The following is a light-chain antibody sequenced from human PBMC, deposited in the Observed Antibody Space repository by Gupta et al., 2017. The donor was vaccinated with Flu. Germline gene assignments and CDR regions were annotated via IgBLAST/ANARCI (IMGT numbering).Light chain of an antibody. Sequence: QSALTHPPSVSGSPGQSAPISCPGTSSDIGSYNRVSWYHQPPGTAPKLVIYEVTNRPSGVPNRFSGSKSGNTASLTISGLQAEDEADYYCSSYTSSSTYVFGTGTKVTVL. CDR2: EVT. J-gene: IGLJ1*01. CDR3: SSYTSSSTYV. CDR1: SSDIGSYNR. V-gene: IGLV2-18*02.